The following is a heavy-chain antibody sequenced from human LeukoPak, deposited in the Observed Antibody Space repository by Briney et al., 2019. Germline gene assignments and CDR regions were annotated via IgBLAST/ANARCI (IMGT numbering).Heavy chain of an antibody. D-gene: IGHD3-10*01. CDR3: ARDGVNYYGSGNWFDP. J-gene: IGHJ5*02. CDR1: GGSISSSSYS. Sequence: SETLSLTCTVSGGSISSSSYSWSWIRQPPGEALEWIGCVYDRGNTDFNPSLKSRGTISRATSKNQFSLHLTSVTTADTAVYYCARDGVNYYGSGNWFDPWGLGTLVTVSS. V-gene: IGHV4-61*01. CDR2: VYDRGNT.